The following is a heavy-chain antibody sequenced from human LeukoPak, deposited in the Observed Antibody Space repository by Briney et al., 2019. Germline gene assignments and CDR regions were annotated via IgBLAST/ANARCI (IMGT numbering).Heavy chain of an antibody. Sequence: KPSETLSLTCTVSGGSISSGSYYWSWIRQPAGKGLEWIGRIYTSGSTNYNPSLKSRVTISVDTSKNQFSLKLSSVTAADTAVYYCARAAGYGSGSSSPDYWGQGTLVTVSS. D-gene: IGHD3-10*01. CDR3: ARAAGYGSGSSSPDY. V-gene: IGHV4-61*02. CDR2: IYTSGST. J-gene: IGHJ4*02. CDR1: GGSISSGSYY.